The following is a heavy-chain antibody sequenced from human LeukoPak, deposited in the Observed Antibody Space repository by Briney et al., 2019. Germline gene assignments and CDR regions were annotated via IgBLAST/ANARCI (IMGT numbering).Heavy chain of an antibody. D-gene: IGHD3-22*01. CDR1: GGSFSGYY. V-gene: IGHV4-34*01. CDR3: ASLDYYDSSGYYPN. CDR2: INHSGST. Sequence: SETLSLTCAVYGGSFSGYYWSWIRQPPGKGLEWIGEINHSGSTNYNPSLKSRVTISVDKSKNQFSLKLSSVTAADTAVYYCASLDYYDSSGYYPNWGQGTLVTVSS. J-gene: IGHJ4*02.